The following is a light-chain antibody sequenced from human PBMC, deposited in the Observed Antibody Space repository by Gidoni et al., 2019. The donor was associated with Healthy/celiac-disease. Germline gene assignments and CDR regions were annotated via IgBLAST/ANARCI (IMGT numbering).Light chain of an antibody. CDR3: QHRGT. CDR1: QSVSSY. Sequence: EIVFTQSPATLSLSPGARATLACRASQSVSSYLAWYQQKPGQAPRLLIYDASNRATGIPARFSGSGSGTDFTLTISSLEPEDFAVYYCQHRGTFGQGTKVEIK. CDR2: DAS. J-gene: IGKJ1*01. V-gene: IGKV3-11*01.